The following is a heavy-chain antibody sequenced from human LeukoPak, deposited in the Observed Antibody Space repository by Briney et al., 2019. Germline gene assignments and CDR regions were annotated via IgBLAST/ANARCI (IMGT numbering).Heavy chain of an antibody. D-gene: IGHD1-26*01. J-gene: IGHJ4*02. CDR2: ISSSSSYI. CDR1: GFTFSSYS. CDR3: ARDGRVTVGATRYGY. Sequence: GGSLRLSCAASGFTFSSYSMNWVRQAPGKGLEWVSSISSSSSYIYYADSVKGRFTISRDNAKSSLYLQMNGLRAEDTAVYYCARDGRVTVGATRYGYWGQGTLVTVSS. V-gene: IGHV3-21*01.